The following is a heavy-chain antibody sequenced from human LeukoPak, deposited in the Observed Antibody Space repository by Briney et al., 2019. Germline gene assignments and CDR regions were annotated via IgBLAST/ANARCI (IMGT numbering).Heavy chain of an antibody. CDR1: GFTFSSYG. J-gene: IGHJ4*02. Sequence: GGSLRLSCAASGFTFSSYGMHWVRQAPGKGLEWVAVISYDGSNKYYADSVKGRFTISRDNSKNTLCLQMNSLRAEDTAVYYCAKDRGGSSSFFDYWGQGTLVTVSS. V-gene: IGHV3-30*18. CDR3: AKDRGGSSSFFDY. D-gene: IGHD6-13*01. CDR2: ISYDGSNK.